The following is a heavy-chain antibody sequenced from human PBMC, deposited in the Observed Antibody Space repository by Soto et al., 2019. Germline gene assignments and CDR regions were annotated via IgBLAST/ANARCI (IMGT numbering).Heavy chain of an antibody. Sequence: QLQLQESGPGLVKPSETLSLTCSVSGGSITSSGYYWGWIRQPPGKGLEWIGSVCYSGNTYHNPSLKSRVITSVDTPKNQFSLKFSSVTAADTAVYYCARHYGAFDPWGQGTLVTVSS. CDR3: ARHYGAFDP. J-gene: IGHJ5*02. D-gene: IGHD4-17*01. CDR1: GGSITSSGYY. CDR2: VCYSGNT. V-gene: IGHV4-39*01.